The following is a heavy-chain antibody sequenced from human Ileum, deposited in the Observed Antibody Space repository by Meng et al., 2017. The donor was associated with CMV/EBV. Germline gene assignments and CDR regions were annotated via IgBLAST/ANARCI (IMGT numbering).Heavy chain of an antibody. Sequence: GQLVGAGGGLVRPGGSLGLSWADSGFPFSYYWMHWVRQAPGEGPVWVSRIDTDGTVTSYAESVRGRFTISRDNSKNTLYLQMNDLRAGDSGVYYCVRDLVGNRDSWGHGTLVTVSS. CDR2: IDTDGTVT. CDR3: VRDLVGNRDS. D-gene: IGHD1-14*01. V-gene: IGHV3-74*03. J-gene: IGHJ5*01. CDR1: GFPFSYYW.